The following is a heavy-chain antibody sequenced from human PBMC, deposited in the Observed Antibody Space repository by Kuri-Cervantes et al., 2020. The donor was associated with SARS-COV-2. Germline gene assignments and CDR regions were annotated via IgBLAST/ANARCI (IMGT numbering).Heavy chain of an antibody. D-gene: IGHD2-8*01. CDR3: ARDWFGVYATYYGMDV. CDR2: ISGSGGST. CDR1: GFTFSSCA. J-gene: IGHJ6*02. V-gene: IGHV3-23*01. Sequence: GESLKISCAASGFTFSSCAMSWVRQAPGKGLEWVSAISGSGGSTYYADSVKGRFTISRDNSKNTLYLQMNSLRAEDTAVYYCARDWFGVYATYYGMDVWGQGTTVTVSS.